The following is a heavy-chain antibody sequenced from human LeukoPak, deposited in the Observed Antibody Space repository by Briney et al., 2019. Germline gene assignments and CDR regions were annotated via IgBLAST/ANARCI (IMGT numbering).Heavy chain of an antibody. CDR2: IYKIGTT. D-gene: IGHD2-15*01. CDR1: GGSISSYY. Sequence: SETLSLTCTVSGGSISSYYWSWIRQPPGKGLEWIGHIYKIGTTNYNPSLKSRLTISADTSKNQFSLKLRSVTAADTAVYYCVIGVGWQPDYWGQGALVTVSS. J-gene: IGHJ4*02. CDR3: VIGVGWQPDY. V-gene: IGHV4-59*01.